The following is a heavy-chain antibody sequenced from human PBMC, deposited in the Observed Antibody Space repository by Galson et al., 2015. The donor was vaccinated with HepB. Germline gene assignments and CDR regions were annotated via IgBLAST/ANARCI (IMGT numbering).Heavy chain of an antibody. D-gene: IGHD3-10*01. CDR2: IRTETYGGTT. CDR3: TRDLGYYYGSGSDY. J-gene: IGHJ4*02. V-gene: IGHV3-49*04. CDR1: GFTFGDYA. Sequence: SLRLSCASSGFTFGDYAMNWVRQAPGKGLEWVAFIRTETYGGTTEYAASVKGRFTIFRDDSNSIAYLQMNSLKIADTAVYYCTRDLGYYYGSGSDYWAREPWSPSPQ.